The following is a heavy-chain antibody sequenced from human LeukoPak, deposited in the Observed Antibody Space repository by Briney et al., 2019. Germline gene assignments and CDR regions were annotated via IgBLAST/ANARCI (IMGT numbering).Heavy chain of an antibody. CDR1: GSISSGSYY. D-gene: IGHD2-2*01. Sequence: TLSLTCTVSGSISSGSYYWSWIRQPAGKGLEWIGRIYVSGSTNYNPSLESRVTISVDTSKNQFSLQLTSLTAADTAVYYCARDTSWKASDAFDIWGLGTPVTVSS. CDR3: ARDTSWKASDAFDI. CDR2: IYVSGST. V-gene: IGHV4-61*02. J-gene: IGHJ3*02.